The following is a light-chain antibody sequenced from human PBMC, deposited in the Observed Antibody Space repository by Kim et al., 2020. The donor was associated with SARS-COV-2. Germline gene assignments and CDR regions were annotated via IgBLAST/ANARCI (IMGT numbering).Light chain of an antibody. CDR3: NSRDSSGNHWV. J-gene: IGLJ3*02. CDR1: SLRSYY. V-gene: IGLV3-19*01. CDR2: DKN. Sequence: SSELTQDPAVSVALGQTVRITCQGDSLRSYYASWYRQKPGQAPVLVIYDKNNRPSGIPYRFSGSSSGNTASLTITGAQAEDEADYYCNSRDSSGNHWVFG.